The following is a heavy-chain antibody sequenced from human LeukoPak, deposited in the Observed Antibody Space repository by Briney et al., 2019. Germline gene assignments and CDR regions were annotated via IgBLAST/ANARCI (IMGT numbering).Heavy chain of an antibody. V-gene: IGHV3-21*01. CDR3: AGGSWYSGYEPLGY. D-gene: IGHD5-12*01. Sequence: GGSLRLSCAASGFTFSSYSMNWVRQAPGKGLEWVSSISSSSSYIYYADSVKGRFTISRDNAKNSLYLQMNGLRAEDTAVYYCAGGSWYSGYEPLGYWGQGTLVTVSS. CDR1: GFTFSSYS. CDR2: ISSSSSYI. J-gene: IGHJ4*02.